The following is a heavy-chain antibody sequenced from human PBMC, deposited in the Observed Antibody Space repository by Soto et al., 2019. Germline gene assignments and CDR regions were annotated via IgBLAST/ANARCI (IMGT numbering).Heavy chain of an antibody. V-gene: IGHV4-59*01. Sequence: SETLSLTCTVSGGSLRDYYWNWVRQPPGKGLEWLGYINYSGSTNYNPSLESRVTISIDTSKNRFFLKLSSVTAADTAVYFCARDGRLVARGFTYYYGMDVWGQGTTVTVSS. D-gene: IGHD3-10*01. CDR3: ARDGRLVARGFTYYYGMDV. J-gene: IGHJ6*02. CDR2: INYSGST. CDR1: GGSLRDYY.